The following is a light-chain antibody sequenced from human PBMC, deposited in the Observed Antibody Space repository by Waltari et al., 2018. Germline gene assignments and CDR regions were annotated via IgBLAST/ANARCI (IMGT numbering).Light chain of an antibody. J-gene: IGLJ3*02. CDR2: GDH. CDR3: QSFDNTLNASGV. V-gene: IGLV1-40*01. CDR1: DSNIGIYSD. Sequence: QSLLTQPPSVSGAPGQRVTVSCIGSDSNIGIYSDVNWYHQLPGSAPKLIIDGDHNRPSGVPYRFSGSRSGTVASLTITDLQAEDEADYFCQSFDNTLNASGVFGGGTKVTVL.